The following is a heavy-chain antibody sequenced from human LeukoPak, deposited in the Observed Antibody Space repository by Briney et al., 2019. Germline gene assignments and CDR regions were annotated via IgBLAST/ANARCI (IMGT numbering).Heavy chain of an antibody. CDR2: ISGSGGST. CDR1: GFTFSSYA. J-gene: IGHJ4*02. CDR3: AKPYDFWSGHFPG. V-gene: IGHV3-23*01. Sequence: GGSLRLSCAASGFTFSSYAMSWVRQAPGKGLEWVSAISGSGGSTYYADSVKGGFTISRDNSKNTLYLQMNSLRAEDTAVYYCAKPYDFWSGHFPGWGQGTLVTVSS. D-gene: IGHD3-3*01.